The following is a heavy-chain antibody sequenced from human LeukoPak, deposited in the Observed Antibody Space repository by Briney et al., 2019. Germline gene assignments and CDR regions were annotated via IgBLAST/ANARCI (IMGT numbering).Heavy chain of an antibody. Sequence: PSETLSLTCTVSGDSISTSNSYWGWIRQPPGKGLEWIGYIYYSGSTNYNPSLKSRVTISVDTSKNQFSLKLGSVTAADTAVYYCARDITMSYWGQGTLVTVSS. CDR3: ARDITMSY. CDR2: IYYSGST. D-gene: IGHD3-10*02. CDR1: GDSISTSNSY. J-gene: IGHJ4*02. V-gene: IGHV4-61*01.